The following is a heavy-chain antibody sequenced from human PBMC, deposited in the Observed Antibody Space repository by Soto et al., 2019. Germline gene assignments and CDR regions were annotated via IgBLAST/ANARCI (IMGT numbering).Heavy chain of an antibody. J-gene: IGHJ6*02. V-gene: IGHV3-33*01. Sequence: QVHLVESGGGVVQPGTSLRLSCAASGFSFSDYGMHWVRQAPGKGLVWLTIIWFDASHEYYADSVKGRFTISRDNSNNTLYLKLNSLTADDTAVYFCARDQGRATADGPLGNGLDVWGQGTAVTVSS. D-gene: IGHD6-13*01. CDR1: GFSFSDYG. CDR3: ARDQGRATADGPLGNGLDV. CDR2: IWFDASHE.